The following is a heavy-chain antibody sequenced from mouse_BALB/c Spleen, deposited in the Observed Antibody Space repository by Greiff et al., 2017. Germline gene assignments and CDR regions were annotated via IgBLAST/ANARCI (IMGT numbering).Heavy chain of an antibody. CDR2: IWAGGST. CDR1: GFSLTSYG. CDR3: AREAYYRYDGYYFDY. D-gene: IGHD2-14*01. V-gene: IGHV2-9*02. Sequence: VQRVESGPGLVAPSQSLSITCTVSGFSLTSYGVHWVRQPPGKGLEWLGVIWAGGSTNYNSALMSRLSISKDNSKSQVFLKMNSLQTDDTAMYYCAREAYYRYDGYYFDYWGQGTTLTVSS. J-gene: IGHJ2*01.